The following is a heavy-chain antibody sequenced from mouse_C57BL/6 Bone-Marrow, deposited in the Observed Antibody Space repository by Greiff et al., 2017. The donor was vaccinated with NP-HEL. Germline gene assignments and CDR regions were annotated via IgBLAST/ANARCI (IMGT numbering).Heavy chain of an antibody. D-gene: IGHD1-1*01. CDR3: ARSDCYGSSPWYFDV. CDR2: IDPSDSYT. V-gene: IGHV1-69*01. Sequence: QVQLQQPGAELVMPGASVKLSCKASGYTFTSYWMHWVKQRPGQGLEWIGEIDPSDSYTNYNQKFKGKSTLTVDKSSSTAYMQLSSLTSEDSAVYYCARSDCYGSSPWYFDVWGTGTTVTVSS. J-gene: IGHJ1*03. CDR1: GYTFTSYW.